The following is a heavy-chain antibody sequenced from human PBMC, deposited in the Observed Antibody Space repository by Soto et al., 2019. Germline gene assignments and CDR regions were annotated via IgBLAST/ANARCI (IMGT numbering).Heavy chain of an antibody. CDR3: ARHLRSYYDSSGYPPDY. V-gene: IGHV4-59*08. D-gene: IGHD3-22*01. Sequence: PSETLSLTWTVSGGSISSYYWSWIRQPPGKGLEWIGYIYYSGSTNYNPSLKSRVTISVDTSKNQFSLKLSSVTAADTAVYYCARHLRSYYDSSGYPPDYWGQGTRVTVSS. CDR1: GGSISSYY. J-gene: IGHJ4*02. CDR2: IYYSGST.